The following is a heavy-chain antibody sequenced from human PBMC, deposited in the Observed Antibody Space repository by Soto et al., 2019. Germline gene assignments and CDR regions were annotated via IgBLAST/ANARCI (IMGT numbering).Heavy chain of an antibody. D-gene: IGHD3-22*01. J-gene: IGHJ3*02. CDR2: IYSGGST. V-gene: IGHV3-53*01. CDR3: ARGSSGYYYVGAFDI. Sequence: LRLSCAASGFTVSSNYMSWVRQAPGKGLEWVSVIYSGGSTYYADSVKGRFTISRDNSKNTLYLQMNSLRAEDTAVYYCARGSSGYYYVGAFDIWGQGTMVTVSS. CDR1: GFTVSSNY.